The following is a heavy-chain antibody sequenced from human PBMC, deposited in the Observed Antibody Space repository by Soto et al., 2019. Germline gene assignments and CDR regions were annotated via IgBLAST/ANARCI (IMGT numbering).Heavy chain of an antibody. V-gene: IGHV3-33*01. J-gene: IGHJ6*01. Sequence: ESGGGVVPPGRSLRLSCAASGFNFNNYGMHWVRQAPGKGLEWVAVIWNDGNGYYYANSVKGRFTISRDNSKNTLYLQMSSLRAEDTAVYYCARRQISPPTRGAASARGGMDVWGQGTTVTVSS. D-gene: IGHD6-13*01. CDR2: IWNDGNGY. CDR3: ARRQISPPTRGAASARGGMDV. CDR1: GFNFNNYG.